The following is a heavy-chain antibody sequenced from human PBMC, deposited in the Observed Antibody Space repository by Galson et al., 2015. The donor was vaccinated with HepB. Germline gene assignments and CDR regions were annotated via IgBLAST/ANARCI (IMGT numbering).Heavy chain of an antibody. V-gene: IGHV3-11*06. D-gene: IGHD4-11*01. Sequence: SLRLSCAASGFIFSDYYMGWVRQAPGKGLEWVSYISSGNTYTIYVDSVKGRFTISRDDGKNSLYLHIDSLRGEDTAIYYCVGGGDGAKPVTTGFNGMDVWGQGTMVTVSS. CDR3: VGGGDGAKPVTTGFNGMDV. CDR1: GFIFSDYY. J-gene: IGHJ6*02. CDR2: ISSGNTYT.